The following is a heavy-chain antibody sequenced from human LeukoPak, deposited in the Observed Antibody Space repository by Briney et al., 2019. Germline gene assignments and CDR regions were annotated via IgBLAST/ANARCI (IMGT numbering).Heavy chain of an antibody. CDR1: GGSISSYY. V-gene: IGHV4-59*01. J-gene: IGHJ4*02. Sequence: SGTLSLTCTVSGGSISSYYWSWIRQPPGKGLEWIGNIYYSGSTNYNPSLKSRVTISVDTSKNQFSLKLSSVTAADTAVYYCARLATKVGQYYFDYWGQGTLVTVSS. CDR3: ARLATKVGQYYFDY. D-gene: IGHD5-12*01. CDR2: IYYSGST.